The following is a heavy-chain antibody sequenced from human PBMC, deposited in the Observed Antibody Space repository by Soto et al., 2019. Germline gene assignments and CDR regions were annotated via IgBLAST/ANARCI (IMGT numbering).Heavy chain of an antibody. CDR2: IIPIYGAP. D-gene: IGHD2-8*01. CDR1: GGAISRYG. J-gene: IGHJ6*02. V-gene: IGHV1-69*06. Sequence: QVQLVQSGAEVKKPGSSVKVSCTASGGAISRYGMSWVRQAPGQGLEWMAGIIPIYGAPNYAQRFKGRVTVSADISTNTVYMTLSSLKSEDTAVIYCAGQPNDQEDYYNGMEVWGQGTPVTVSS. CDR3: AGQPNDQEDYYNGMEV.